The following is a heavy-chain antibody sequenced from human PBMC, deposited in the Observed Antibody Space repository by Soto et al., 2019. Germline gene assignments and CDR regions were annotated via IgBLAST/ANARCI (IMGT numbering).Heavy chain of an antibody. Sequence: GESLKISCKGSGYRFTTYWIAWVRQMPGKGLEWMGIVYPHDSDTRYSPPSHGQGTISADESINTAYLQWRSLNAADTAMYYCARLCGDYLAYGRDVWGQGTTVTVSS. J-gene: IGHJ6*02. D-gene: IGHD5-12*01. CDR3: ARLCGDYLAYGRDV. CDR2: VYPHDSDT. V-gene: IGHV5-51*01. CDR1: GYRFTTYW.